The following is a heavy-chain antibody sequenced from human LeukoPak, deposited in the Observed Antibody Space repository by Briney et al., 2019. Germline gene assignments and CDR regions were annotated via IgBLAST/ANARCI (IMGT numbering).Heavy chain of an antibody. CDR3: ARHVAGTNLAFQFDY. CDR2: IYTSGST. Sequence: SETLSLTCTVSGGSISSYYWSWIRQPAGKGLEWIGRIYTSGSTNYNPSLRSRVTMSVDTSKNQFSLKLSSVTAADTAVYYCARHVAGTNLAFQFDYWGQGTLVTVSS. CDR1: GGSISSYY. V-gene: IGHV4-4*07. J-gene: IGHJ4*02. D-gene: IGHD6-19*01.